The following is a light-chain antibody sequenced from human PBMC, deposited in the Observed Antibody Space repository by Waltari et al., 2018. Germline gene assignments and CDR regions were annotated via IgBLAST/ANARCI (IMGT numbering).Light chain of an antibody. J-gene: IGKJ2*01. CDR3: QQYYSTPYT. V-gene: IGKV4-1*01. Sequence: DIVMTQSPNSLAVSLVERSTSNCKASQSVLYSSNNQNYLAWFQQKPGQPPHLLIYWASTRESGVPDRFSGSGSGTDFTLTISSLQAEDVAVYYCQQYYSTPYTFGQGTKLEIK. CDR1: QSVLYSSNNQNY. CDR2: WAS.